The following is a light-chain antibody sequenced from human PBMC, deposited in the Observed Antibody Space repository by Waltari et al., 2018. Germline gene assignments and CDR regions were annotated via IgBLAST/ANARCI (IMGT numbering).Light chain of an antibody. CDR1: QSVSSSY. Sequence: EIVLTQSPGTLSLSPGERATLSCRASQSVSSSYLAWYQHKPGQAPRLLIYCASSSATGIPYRFSGSVSGTDFTLTISRLEPEDFAVFYCQQYGISPSITFGQGTRPEIK. CDR3: QQYGISPSIT. CDR2: CAS. V-gene: IGKV3-20*01. J-gene: IGKJ5*01.